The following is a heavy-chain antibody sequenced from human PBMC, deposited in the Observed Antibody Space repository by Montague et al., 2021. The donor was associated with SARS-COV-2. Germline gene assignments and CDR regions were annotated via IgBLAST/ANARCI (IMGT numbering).Heavy chain of an antibody. D-gene: IGHD2-15*01. Sequence: SETLSLTCTVSGGSISSYYWSWIRQPPGKGLEWIGHIYYSGGTNYNPSLKSRVTISVDTSKNQFSLKLSSVTAADTAVYYCARALYCSGGSCYPNWFDPWGQGTLVTVS. CDR3: ARALYCSGGSCYPNWFDP. J-gene: IGHJ5*02. CDR1: GGSISSYY. V-gene: IGHV4-59*01. CDR2: IYYSGGT.